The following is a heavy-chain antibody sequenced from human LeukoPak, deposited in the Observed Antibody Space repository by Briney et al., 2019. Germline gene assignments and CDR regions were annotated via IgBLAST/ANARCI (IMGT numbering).Heavy chain of an antibody. D-gene: IGHD3-22*01. Sequence: GGSLRLSCAASGFTFSSYWMHWARQAPGKGLVWVSRINSDGSSTNYADSVKGRFTISRDNAKNTLYLQMNSLRAEDTAVYYCRYYDSSGSQTDYWGQGTLVTVSS. CDR1: GFTFSSYW. V-gene: IGHV3-74*01. CDR2: INSDGSST. J-gene: IGHJ4*02. CDR3: RYYDSSGSQTDY.